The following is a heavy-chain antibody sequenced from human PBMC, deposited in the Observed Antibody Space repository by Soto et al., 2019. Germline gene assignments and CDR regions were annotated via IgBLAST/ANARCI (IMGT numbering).Heavy chain of an antibody. CDR2: IYDRWTT. J-gene: IGHJ6*02. CDR1: GGSIISSIFH. V-gene: IGHV4-39*01. Sequence: PSETLSLTCTVSGGSIISSIFHWGWIRQSPGKGLEWIGSIYDRWTTHYNPSLRSRVTISVDTSKNQLSLKVTSVTAADTAVYHCARHYDFWSGYPKYGMDVWGQGTTVTVSS. D-gene: IGHD3-3*01. CDR3: ARHYDFWSGYPKYGMDV.